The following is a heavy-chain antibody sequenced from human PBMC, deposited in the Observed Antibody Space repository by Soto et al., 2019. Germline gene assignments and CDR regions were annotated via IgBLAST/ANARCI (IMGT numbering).Heavy chain of an antibody. J-gene: IGHJ4*02. Sequence: GGSLRLSCAASGFTFTYYAMSWVRQAPGRGLEWVSAISHSDGSTYYADSVKGRFTISRDNSKNTLYLQMNSLRAEDTAVYYCAKEWYCSGSSCYPPSLYFDFWGQGTLVTVSS. CDR3: AKEWYCSGSSCYPPSLYFDF. D-gene: IGHD2-15*01. CDR2: ISHSDGST. CDR1: GFTFTYYA. V-gene: IGHV3-23*01.